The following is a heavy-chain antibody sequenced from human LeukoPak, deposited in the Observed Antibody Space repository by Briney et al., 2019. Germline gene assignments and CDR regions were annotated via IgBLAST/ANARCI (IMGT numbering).Heavy chain of an antibody. Sequence: PGRTLRLSCAASGFTFSSYGMHWVRQAPGKGLEWVAVISYDGSNKYYADSVKGRFTISRDNSKNTLYLQMNSLRAEDTAVYYCARRGHSSGAFDYWGQGTLVTVSS. J-gene: IGHJ4*02. CDR1: GFTFSSYG. CDR3: ARRGHSSGAFDY. D-gene: IGHD6-19*01. CDR2: ISYDGSNK. V-gene: IGHV3-30*03.